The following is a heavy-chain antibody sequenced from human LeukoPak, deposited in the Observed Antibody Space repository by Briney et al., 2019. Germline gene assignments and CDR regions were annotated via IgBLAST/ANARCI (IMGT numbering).Heavy chain of an antibody. D-gene: IGHD2-21*02. V-gene: IGHV3-74*01. J-gene: IGHJ4*02. CDR1: GFTFSSYW. CDR3: ARVCSGGGCYHFDS. Sequence: GGSLRLSCEASGFTFSSYWMHWVRQAPGKGLVWVSRISGDGSRTSYADSVKGRFTISRDNAKNTVYLQMNSLRAEDTDVYYCARVCSGGGCYHFDSWGQGALVTVSS. CDR2: ISGDGSRT.